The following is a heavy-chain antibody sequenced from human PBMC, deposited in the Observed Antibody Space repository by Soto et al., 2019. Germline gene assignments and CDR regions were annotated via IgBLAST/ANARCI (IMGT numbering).Heavy chain of an antibody. D-gene: IGHD2-2*01. V-gene: IGHV4-59*01. Sequence: SETLSLTCSVSGGSISSYYWNWIRQAPGTGLEWIGYVVDSGNTNYSPSLTSRVTISLDTSKSQFSLTLSSVTAADTAVYYCARARRPYDWFDPWGQGTLVTVSS. CDR3: ARARRPYDWFDP. J-gene: IGHJ5*02. CDR1: GGSISSYY. CDR2: VVDSGNT.